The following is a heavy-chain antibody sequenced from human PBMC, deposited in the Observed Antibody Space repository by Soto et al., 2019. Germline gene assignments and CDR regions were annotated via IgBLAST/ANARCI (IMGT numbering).Heavy chain of an antibody. CDR3: ARASRGNYYYYGMDV. CDR1: GFTFSDYY. Sequence: AGGSLRLSCAASGFTFSDYYMSWIRQAPGKGLEWVSYISSSGSTIYYADSVKGRFTISRDNAKNSLYLQMNSLRAEDTAVYYCARASRGNYYYYGMDVWGQGTTVTVSS. D-gene: IGHD3-16*01. CDR2: ISSSGSTI. J-gene: IGHJ6*02. V-gene: IGHV3-11*01.